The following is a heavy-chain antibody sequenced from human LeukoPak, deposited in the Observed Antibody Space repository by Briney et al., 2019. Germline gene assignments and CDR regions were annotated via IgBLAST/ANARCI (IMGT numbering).Heavy chain of an antibody. CDR2: ISGGGGST. CDR3: AKDLVVVPTGHDY. CDR1: GFTFSNYA. V-gene: IGHV3-23*01. J-gene: IGHJ4*02. Sequence: GGSLRLSCAASGFTFSNYAMNWVRQAPGKGLEWVSGISGGGGSTHYADSVNGRFTISRDNSKNTLYLQMNSLRAEDTAVYYCAKDLVVVPTGHDYWGQGTLVTVSS. D-gene: IGHD2-2*01.